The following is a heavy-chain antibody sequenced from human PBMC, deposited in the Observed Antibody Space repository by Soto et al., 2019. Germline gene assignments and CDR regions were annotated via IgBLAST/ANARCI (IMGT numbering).Heavy chain of an antibody. CDR3: ARDLPPFCSNGICFADY. J-gene: IGHJ4*02. CDR2: ISGSGSNT. D-gene: IGHD2-8*01. V-gene: IGHV3-23*01. Sequence: GGSLRLSCAASGITFRSYAMNWVRQAPGKGLEWVSGISGSGSNTYYADSGKGRFTISRDNSKNTVYLQMNSLRVDDTAVYYCARDLPPFCSNGICFADYWGQGTLVTVSS. CDR1: GITFRSYA.